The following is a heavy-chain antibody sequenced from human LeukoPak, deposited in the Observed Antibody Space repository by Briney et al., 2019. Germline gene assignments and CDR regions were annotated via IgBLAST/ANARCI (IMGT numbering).Heavy chain of an antibody. J-gene: IGHJ5*02. CDR1: GYTFTGYY. CDR2: INPNSGGT. D-gene: IGHD4-11*01. Sequence: ASVKVSCKASGYTFTGYYIHWVRQAPGQGLEWMGWINPNSGGTNYAQKFQGRVTMTRDTSISTAYMELSRLRSDDTAVYYCAISLTTRNWFDPWGQGTLVTVSS. V-gene: IGHV1-2*02. CDR3: AISLTTRNWFDP.